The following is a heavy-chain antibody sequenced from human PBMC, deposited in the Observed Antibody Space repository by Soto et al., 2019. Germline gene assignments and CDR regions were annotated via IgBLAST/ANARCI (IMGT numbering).Heavy chain of an antibody. D-gene: IGHD3-22*01. Sequence: SETLSLTCTVSGGSIISYYWIWIRQPPGKGLEWIGYIYYSGGTYYNPSLKSRVTISVDTSKNQFSLKLSSVTAADTAVYYCARGEDYYDSSGYFDYWGQGTLVTVSS. V-gene: IGHV4-59*12. CDR1: GGSIISYY. CDR2: IYYSGGT. CDR3: ARGEDYYDSSGYFDY. J-gene: IGHJ4*02.